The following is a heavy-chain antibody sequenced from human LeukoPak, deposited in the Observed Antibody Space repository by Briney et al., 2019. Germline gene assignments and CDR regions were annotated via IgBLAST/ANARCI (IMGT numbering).Heavy chain of an antibody. Sequence: GGSLRLSCAASGFTFSSYAMNWVRQAPGKGLERISYLTTSGSTKYYADSVKGRFTISRDNAKNSLFLQMNSLRAEDTAVYYCARDRDPGYYDTNGYRRVNAFDIWGQGTMVTVSS. J-gene: IGHJ3*02. V-gene: IGHV3-48*04. D-gene: IGHD3-22*01. CDR1: GFTFSSYA. CDR2: LTTSGSTK. CDR3: ARDRDPGYYDTNGYRRVNAFDI.